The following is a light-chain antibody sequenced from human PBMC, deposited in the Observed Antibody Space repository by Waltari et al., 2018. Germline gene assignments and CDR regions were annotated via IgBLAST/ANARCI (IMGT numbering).Light chain of an antibody. Sequence: SYALTQSPSVSVSPGQTATITCSGDKLEEKYASWYHQKPGRSPVLVIYQDNKRPSGIPERFSGSNSGDTATLTISGTQAMDEADYYCQAWDTNTALFGGGTQLTVL. V-gene: IGLV3-1*01. CDR1: KLEEKY. J-gene: IGLJ2*01. CDR3: QAWDTNTAL. CDR2: QDN.